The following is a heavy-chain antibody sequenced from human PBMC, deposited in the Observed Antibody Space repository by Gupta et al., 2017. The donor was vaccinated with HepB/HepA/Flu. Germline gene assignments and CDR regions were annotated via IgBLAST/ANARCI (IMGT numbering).Heavy chain of an antibody. J-gene: IGHJ4*02. CDR3: AAGPSEKQLGYYFDY. CDR2: IPSSTSTI. CDR1: GYAFGRSR. V-gene: IGHV3-48*02. D-gene: IGHD6-13*01. Sequence: GASLVQLGRYLSRPCTGSGYAFGRSRIKWVRQAPGKGLEWVSHIPSSTSTIYKAESVRGRFSISRDNAKNSLYLQMNSLGDEDTAVYYCAAGPSEKQLGYYFDYGAREPWSPSPQ.